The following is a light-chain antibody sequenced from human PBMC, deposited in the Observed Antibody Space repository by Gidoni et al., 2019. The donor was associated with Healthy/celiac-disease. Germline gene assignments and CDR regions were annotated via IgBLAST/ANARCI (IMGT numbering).Light chain of an antibody. CDR3: QQYGSWYT. CDR2: GAS. CDR1: QSVSSSY. J-gene: IGKJ2*01. Sequence: EIVFTQPPGTLSLSPGERATLSCRASQSVSSSYLAWYQQKPGQAPRLLIYGASSRATGIPDRFSGSGSGTDFTLTISRLETEDFAVYYCQQYGSWYTFGQGTKLEIK. V-gene: IGKV3-20*01.